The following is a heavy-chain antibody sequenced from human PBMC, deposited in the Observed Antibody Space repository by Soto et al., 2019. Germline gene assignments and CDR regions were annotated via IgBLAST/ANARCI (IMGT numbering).Heavy chain of an antibody. CDR3: GREYFDSRGTPPGD. Sequence: ASVKVSCKASGYTFTHYYIHWVLLAPGQGLEWMGAFNPGGGYGTYAQKFQGRLTVTRDTSTSTVYMELRSLRSDDTAVYYCGREYFDSRGTPPGDWGQGTVVTVSS. V-gene: IGHV1-46*01. J-gene: IGHJ4*02. CDR2: FNPGGGYG. D-gene: IGHD3-22*01. CDR1: GYTFTHYY.